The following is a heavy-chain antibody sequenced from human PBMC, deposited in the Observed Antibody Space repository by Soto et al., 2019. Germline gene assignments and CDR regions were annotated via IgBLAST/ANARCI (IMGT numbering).Heavy chain of an antibody. CDR1: GYVFPSFG. CDR2: ISPYNGKT. CDR3: ARESRLGSNAGASSDI. V-gene: IGHV1-18*01. Sequence: QRRLVQSGAEMKKPGASVKVSCQASGYVFPSFGINWVRQAPGQGLEWMGWISPYNGKTKYAQSLNGRVTMTTDTSTTTAYMELRSLRSDDTAMYYCARESRLGSNAGASSDIWGQGTMVAVSS. J-gene: IGHJ3*02. D-gene: IGHD4-4*01.